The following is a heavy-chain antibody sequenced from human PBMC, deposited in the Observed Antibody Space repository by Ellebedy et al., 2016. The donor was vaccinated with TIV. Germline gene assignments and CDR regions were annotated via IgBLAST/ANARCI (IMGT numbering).Heavy chain of an antibody. Sequence: GESLKISCAASGFTFSSYAMSWVRQAPGKGLEWVSAISGSGGSTYYADSVKGRFTISRDNAKNSLYLQLNSLRDEDTAVYYCARTARGDMWGQGTMVTVSS. CDR3: ARTARGDM. D-gene: IGHD2-21*02. V-gene: IGHV3-23*01. CDR1: GFTFSSYA. J-gene: IGHJ3*02. CDR2: ISGSGGST.